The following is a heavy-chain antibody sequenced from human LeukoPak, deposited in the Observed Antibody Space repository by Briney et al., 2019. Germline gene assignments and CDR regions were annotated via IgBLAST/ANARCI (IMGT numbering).Heavy chain of an antibody. J-gene: IGHJ4*02. D-gene: IGHD5-24*01. V-gene: IGHV4-39*02. CDR1: GGSISSSSYY. Sequence: SETLSLTCTVSGGSISSSSYYWDWIRQPPGTGLEWIGTIYYSGSTNYNPSLKSRVTISVDTSNNHFSLKLSSVTAADTAVYYCARVEMATIIFDYWGQGTLVTVSS. CDR2: IYYSGST. CDR3: ARVEMATIIFDY.